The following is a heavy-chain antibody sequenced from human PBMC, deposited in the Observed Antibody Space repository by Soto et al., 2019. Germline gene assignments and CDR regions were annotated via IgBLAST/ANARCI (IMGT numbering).Heavy chain of an antibody. CDR2: TYYRSKWYI. Sequence: SQTLSLTCDISGDSVSSNSAAWNWIRQTPSRGLEWLGRTYYRSKWYINYAVSVKSRITVNPDTSKNQFSLKLSSVTAADTAVYYCASGYSSSYYYYYYMDVWGKGTTVTVSS. D-gene: IGHD6-13*01. J-gene: IGHJ6*03. V-gene: IGHV6-1*01. CDR3: ASGYSSSYYYYYYMDV. CDR1: GDSVSSNSAA.